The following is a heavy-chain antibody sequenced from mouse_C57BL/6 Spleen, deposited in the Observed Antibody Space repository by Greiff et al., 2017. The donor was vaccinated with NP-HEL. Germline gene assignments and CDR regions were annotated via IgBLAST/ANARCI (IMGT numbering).Heavy chain of an antibody. CDR3: ARGDDALYYFDY. CDR1: GYTFTSYW. Sequence: QVQLKQPGAELVRPGSSVKLSCKASGYTFTSYWMDWVKQRPGQGLEWIGNIYPSDSETHYNQKFKDKATLTVDKSSSTAYMQLSSLTSEDSAVYYCARGDDALYYFDYWGQGTTLTVSS. V-gene: IGHV1-61*01. D-gene: IGHD2-3*01. CDR2: IYPSDSET. J-gene: IGHJ2*01.